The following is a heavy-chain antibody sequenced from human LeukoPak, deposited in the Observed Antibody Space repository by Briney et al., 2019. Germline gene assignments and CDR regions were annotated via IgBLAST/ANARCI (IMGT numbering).Heavy chain of an antibody. J-gene: IGHJ4*02. CDR3: AKEGRSLQTY. Sequence: GGSLRLSCAASGFTFSTYWMSWVRLAPGKGLEWVANIKKDGTETYYVDSVKGRFTISRDNAKNSLYLQMNSLRVEDTAVYYCAKEGRSLQTYWGQGTLVTVSS. CDR1: GFTFSTYW. V-gene: IGHV3-7*03. D-gene: IGHD5-24*01. CDR2: IKKDGTET.